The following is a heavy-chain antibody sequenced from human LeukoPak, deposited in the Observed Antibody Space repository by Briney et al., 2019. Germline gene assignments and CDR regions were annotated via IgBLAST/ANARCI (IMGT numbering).Heavy chain of an antibody. D-gene: IGHD2-15*01. CDR1: GGSISSGSYY. CDR3: ARGWFNWYFDL. J-gene: IGHJ2*01. V-gene: IGHV4-61*02. CDR2: IYTSGST. Sequence: PSETLSLTCTVSGGSISSGSYYWSWIRQPAGKGLERIGRIYTSGSTNYNPSLKSRVTISVDTSKNQFSLKLSSVTAADTAVYYCARGWFNWYFDLWGRGTLVTVSS.